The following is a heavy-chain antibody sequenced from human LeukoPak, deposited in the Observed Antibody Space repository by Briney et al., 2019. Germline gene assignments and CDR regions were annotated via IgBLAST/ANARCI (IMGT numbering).Heavy chain of an antibody. Sequence: GGSLRLSCAAPGFTFSSYWMTWVRQAPGKGLEWVANIKEDGSEKYYVDSVKGRFIISRDNAQNSVNLQMYFLRAEDTAVYYCARDQVAGATYADLSFDYWGQGTLVNVSS. CDR2: IKEDGSEK. J-gene: IGHJ4*02. CDR1: GFTFSSYW. V-gene: IGHV3-7*01. D-gene: IGHD6-19*01. CDR3: ARDQVAGATYADLSFDY.